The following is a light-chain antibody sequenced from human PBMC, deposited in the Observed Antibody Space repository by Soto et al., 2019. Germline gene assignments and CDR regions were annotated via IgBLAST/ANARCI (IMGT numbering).Light chain of an antibody. V-gene: IGKV1D-16*01. J-gene: IGKJ3*01. CDR3: QQYGSSPGT. Sequence: DIQMTQSPSSVSASVGDRVTITCRASQGISSWLAWYQQKPEKAPKLVIYDASSLQSGVPSRFSGSGSGTDFTLTISRLEPEDFAVYYCQQYGSSPGTFGPGTKVDIK. CDR2: DAS. CDR1: QGISSW.